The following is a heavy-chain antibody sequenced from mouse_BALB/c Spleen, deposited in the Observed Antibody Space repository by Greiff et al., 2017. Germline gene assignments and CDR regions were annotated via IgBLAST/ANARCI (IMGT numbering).Heavy chain of an antibody. CDR3: ARYDYDEGFAY. D-gene: IGHD2-4*01. CDR1: GFTFSSFG. V-gene: IGHV5-17*02. J-gene: IGHJ3*01. Sequence: EVQLVESGGGLVQPGGSRKLSCAASGFTFSSFGMHWVRQAPEKGLEWVAYISSGSSTIYYADTVKGRFTISRDNPKNTLFLQMTSLRSEDTAMYYCARYDYDEGFAYWGQGTLVTVSA. CDR2: ISSGSSTI.